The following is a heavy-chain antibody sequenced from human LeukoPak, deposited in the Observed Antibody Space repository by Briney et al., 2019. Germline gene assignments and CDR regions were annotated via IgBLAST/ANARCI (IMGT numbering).Heavy chain of an antibody. D-gene: IGHD5-18*01. V-gene: IGHV3-11*04. CDR3: ARDQPIGYNYGYPFDN. J-gene: IGHJ4*02. Sequence: GGSLRLSCAASGFTFSDYYMSWIRQAPGKGLEWVSYIGSSGSTIYYADSVKGRFTISRDNAKNSLYLQMNNLRVEDTAVYYCARDQPIGYNYGYPFDNWGQGTLVTVSS. CDR1: GFTFSDYY. CDR2: IGSSGSTI.